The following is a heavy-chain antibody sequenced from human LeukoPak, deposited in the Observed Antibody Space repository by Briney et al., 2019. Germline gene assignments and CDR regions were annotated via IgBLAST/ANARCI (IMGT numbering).Heavy chain of an antibody. CDR1: GYSISSGYY. CDR3: ARLYGYSFAVSRKYFDY. V-gene: IGHV4-38-2*02. D-gene: IGHD5-24*01. CDR2: IYHSGGT. Sequence: SETLSLTCTVSGYSISSGYYWGWIRQPPGKGLEWIGSIYHSGGTYYNPSLKSRVTISVDTSKNQFSLKLSSVTAADTAVYYCARLYGYSFAVSRKYFDYWGQGTLVTFSS. J-gene: IGHJ4*02.